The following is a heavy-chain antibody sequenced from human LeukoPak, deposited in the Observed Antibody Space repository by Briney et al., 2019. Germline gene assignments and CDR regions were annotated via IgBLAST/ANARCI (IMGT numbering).Heavy chain of an antibody. CDR2: ISSSGSTI. CDR3: ARDSVSGSPPAPGHDY. D-gene: IGHD1-26*01. V-gene: IGHV3-11*04. CDR1: GFTFSDYY. Sequence: PGGSLRLSCAASGFTFSDYYMSWIRQAPGKGLEWVSYISSSGSTIYYADSVKGRFTISRDNAKNSLYLQMNSLRAEDTAVCYCARDSVSGSPPAPGHDYWGQGTLVTVSS. J-gene: IGHJ4*02.